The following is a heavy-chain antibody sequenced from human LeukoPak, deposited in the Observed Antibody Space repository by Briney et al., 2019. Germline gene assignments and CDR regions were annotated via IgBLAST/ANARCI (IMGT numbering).Heavy chain of an antibody. CDR1: GFTFSSYA. D-gene: IGHD3-22*01. V-gene: IGHV3-23*01. Sequence: GGSLRLSCAASGFTFSSYAMSGVPDSPGEGLEGVSAISGSGGHTYYADSVRGRFTISRHNSKNKLYLQMHSLRAKDTAVYYCAKHPSHDSSGYNCGGFDYWGQGTLVTVSS. CDR3: AKHPSHDSSGYNCGGFDY. CDR2: ISGSGGHT. J-gene: IGHJ4*02.